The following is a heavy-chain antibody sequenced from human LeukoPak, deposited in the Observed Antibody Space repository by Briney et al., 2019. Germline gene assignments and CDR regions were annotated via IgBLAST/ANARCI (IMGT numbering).Heavy chain of an antibody. D-gene: IGHD1-1*01. V-gene: IGHV4-4*09. CDR3: ASTSGTTSQPFDY. Sequence: KPSETLSLTCTVSGGSISSYYWNWIRQPPGKGLEWIGYIYSSGSTNYNPSLKSRVTISLDTSKNQFSLKLSSVTAAYTAVYYCASTSGTTSQPFDYWGQGTLVTVSS. J-gene: IGHJ4*02. CDR1: GGSISSYY. CDR2: IYSSGST.